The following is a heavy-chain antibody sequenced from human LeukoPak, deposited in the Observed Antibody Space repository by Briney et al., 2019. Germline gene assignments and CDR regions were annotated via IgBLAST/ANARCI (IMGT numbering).Heavy chain of an antibody. CDR2: IKQDGSEK. V-gene: IGHV3-7*01. CDR3: ARDPFHYGSGSYFDY. CDR1: GGSISSSNW. D-gene: IGHD3-10*01. Sequence: GTLSLTCAVSGGSISSSNWWSWVRQAPGKGLEWVANIKQDGSEKYYVDSVKGRFTISRDNAKNSLYLQMNSLRAEDTAVYYCARDPFHYGSGSYFDYWGQGTLVTVSS. J-gene: IGHJ4*02.